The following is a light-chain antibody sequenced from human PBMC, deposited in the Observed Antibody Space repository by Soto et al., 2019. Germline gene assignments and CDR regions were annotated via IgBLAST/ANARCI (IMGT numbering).Light chain of an antibody. J-gene: IGKJ1*01. CDR3: QQFHSFPWT. Sequence: IRMTQSPSSLSASTGDRVTITCRASQTIHSFLAWYQQKAGKAPKLLIYDASNLESGVPSRFSGSGSGTEFTLTVSSLQPDDFATFYCQQFHSFPWTFGQGTKVDIK. V-gene: IGKV1-5*01. CDR1: QTIHSF. CDR2: DAS.